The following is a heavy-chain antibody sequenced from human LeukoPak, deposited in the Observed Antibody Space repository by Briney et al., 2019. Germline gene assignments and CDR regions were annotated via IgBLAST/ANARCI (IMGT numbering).Heavy chain of an antibody. CDR1: GYTFTSYY. J-gene: IGHJ3*02. D-gene: IGHD1-26*01. CDR3: ARGAPVEWELQGSDAFDI. CDR2: INPSGGST. Sequence: ASVKVSCKASGYTFTSYYMHWVRQAPGQGLEWMGIINPSGGSTSYAQKFQGRVTMTRDTSISTAYMELSRLRSDDTAVYYCARGAPVEWELQGSDAFDIWGQGTMVTVSS. V-gene: IGHV1-46*01.